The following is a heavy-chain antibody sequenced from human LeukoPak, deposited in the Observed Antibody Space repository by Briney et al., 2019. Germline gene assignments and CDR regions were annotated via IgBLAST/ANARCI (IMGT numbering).Heavy chain of an antibody. CDR2: IYTSGCT. D-gene: IGHD3-3*01. V-gene: IGHV4-61*02. CDR1: GGSISSGSYY. J-gene: IGHJ6*03. Sequence: PSETLSLTCTVSGGSISSGSYYWRWIRQPAGRGLEWIGRIYTSGCTNYNPSLKSRVTISVDTSKNQFSLKLSSVTAADTAVYYCAREGLRDFGVVITYYYYYYMDVWGKGTTVTVSS. CDR3: AREGLRDFGVVITYYYYYYMDV.